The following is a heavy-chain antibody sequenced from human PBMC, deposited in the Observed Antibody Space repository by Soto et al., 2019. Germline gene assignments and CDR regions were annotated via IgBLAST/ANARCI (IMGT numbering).Heavy chain of an antibody. CDR1: GYTFTSYY. D-gene: IGHD1-7*01. V-gene: IGHV1-46*01. CDR3: ASHRITGNTYYYYGMDV. CDR2: INPSGGST. J-gene: IGHJ6*02. Sequence: ASVKVSFKASGYTFTSYYMHWVRQAPGQGLEWMGIINPSGGSTIYAQKFQGRVTMTRDTSTSTVYMELSSLRSEDMAVYYCASHRITGNTYYYYGMDVWGQGTTVTVSS.